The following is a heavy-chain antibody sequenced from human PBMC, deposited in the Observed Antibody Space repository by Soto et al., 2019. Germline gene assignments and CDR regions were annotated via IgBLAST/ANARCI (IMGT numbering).Heavy chain of an antibody. CDR3: AKDQDDYIWGSYRGVDY. CDR2: ISYDGSNK. CDR1: GFTFSSYG. Sequence: QVQLVESGGGVVQPGRSLRLSCAASGFTFSSYGMHWVRQAPGKGLEWVAVISYDGSNKYYADSVKGRFTISRDNSKNTLYLQMNSLRAEDTAVYYCAKDQDDYIWGSYRGVDYWGQGTLVTVSS. J-gene: IGHJ4*02. V-gene: IGHV3-30*18. D-gene: IGHD3-16*02.